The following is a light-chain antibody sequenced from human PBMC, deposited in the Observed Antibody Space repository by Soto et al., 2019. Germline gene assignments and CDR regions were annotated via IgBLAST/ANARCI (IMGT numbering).Light chain of an antibody. Sequence: VLTQSASPLSWSPGERATLSCLASQSVSSYLAWYQQKPGQAPRLLIYDASNRATGIPARFSGSGSGTDFTLTISSLEPEDFAVYYCQQRSNWPRVAFGQGTRLEIK. V-gene: IGKV3-11*01. CDR3: QQRSNWPRVA. J-gene: IGKJ5*01. CDR2: DAS. CDR1: QSVSSY.